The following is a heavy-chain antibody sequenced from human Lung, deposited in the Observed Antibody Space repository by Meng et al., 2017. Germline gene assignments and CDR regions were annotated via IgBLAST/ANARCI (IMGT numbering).Heavy chain of an antibody. D-gene: IGHD6-25*01. V-gene: IGHV1-2*06. Sequence: QGRLGRFGVEVKKPGASVKVSCKPTGYNFPDYYIHWVRRAPGQGLEWMGRINPKSGDTHYAQKFQARVTMTGDTSISTAYMELSGLRSDDTAMYYCARDEDISAAGKLFGDYWGQGTLVTVSS. CDR1: GYNFPDYY. CDR2: INPKSGDT. J-gene: IGHJ4*02. CDR3: ARDEDISAAGKLFGDY.